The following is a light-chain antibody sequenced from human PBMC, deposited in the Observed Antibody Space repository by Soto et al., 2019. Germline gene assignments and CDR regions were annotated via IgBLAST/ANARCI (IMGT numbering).Light chain of an antibody. J-gene: IGLJ3*02. Sequence: QSALTQPPSASGSPGQSVTISCTGTSTDVGEYNYVSWYQHHPGKAPKLLIYEVFRRPSGVPDRFSGSKSGNTASLTVSGLQAEDEADYYCRSYAGRDSWRFGGGTKLTVL. CDR3: RSYAGRDSWR. CDR2: EVF. CDR1: STDVGEYNY. V-gene: IGLV2-8*01.